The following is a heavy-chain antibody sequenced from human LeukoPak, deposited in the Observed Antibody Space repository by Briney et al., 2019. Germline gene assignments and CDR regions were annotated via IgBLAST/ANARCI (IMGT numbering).Heavy chain of an antibody. Sequence: ASVKVSCKASGYTFTGYYMHWARQAPGQGLEWMGWINPNSGGTNYAQKFQGRVTMTRDTSISTAYMELSRLRSDDTAVYYCARNLGYCSSTSCYNPYYYGMDVWGQGTTVTVSS. V-gene: IGHV1-2*02. CDR2: INPNSGGT. J-gene: IGHJ6*02. CDR1: GYTFTGYY. CDR3: ARNLGYCSSTSCYNPYYYGMDV. D-gene: IGHD2-2*02.